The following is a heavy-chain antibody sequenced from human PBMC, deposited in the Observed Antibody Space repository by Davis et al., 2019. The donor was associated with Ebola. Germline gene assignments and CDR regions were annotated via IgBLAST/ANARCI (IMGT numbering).Heavy chain of an antibody. CDR2: MYYSGST. CDR3: ATRGTTVTTRSIDY. D-gene: IGHD4-17*01. Sequence: SETLSLTCTVPDASLTTSSCYWSWIRQSPGKGLEWIGGMYYSGSTYYSPSLKSRLTMSVDASRSQFSLKLNSLTAADTAVYYCATRGTTVTTRSIDYWGQGTLVTVSS. J-gene: IGHJ4*02. CDR1: DASLTTSSCY. V-gene: IGHV4-39*01.